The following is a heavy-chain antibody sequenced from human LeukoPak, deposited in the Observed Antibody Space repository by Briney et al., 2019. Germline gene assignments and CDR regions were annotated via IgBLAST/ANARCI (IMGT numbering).Heavy chain of an antibody. J-gene: IGHJ4*02. D-gene: IGHD2/OR15-2a*01. CDR3: ARTLLFLTEGFDY. CDR2: INHSGST. CDR1: GYSISSGFY. V-gene: IGHV4-38-2*01. Sequence: SETLSLTCAVSGYSISSGFYWGWIRQPPGKGLEWIGSINHSGSTYYNPSVKSRVTISVDTSKNQFSLKLTSLTAADTAVYYCARTLLFLTEGFDYWGQGTLVTVSS.